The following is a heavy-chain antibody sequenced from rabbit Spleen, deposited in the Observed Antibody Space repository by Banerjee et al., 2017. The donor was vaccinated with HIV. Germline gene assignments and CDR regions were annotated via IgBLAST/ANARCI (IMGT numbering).Heavy chain of an antibody. CDR1: GFDFSNYG. CDR2: IEPVFLSV. J-gene: IGHJ6*01. V-gene: IGHV1S7*01. CDR3: AREMSYSIGSASYYGMDL. D-gene: IGHD7-1*01. Sequence: QLVESGGGLVQPGGSLKLSCKASGFDFSNYGVTWVRQAPGKGLEWIGFIEPVFLSVHYASWVNGRFTISSHNAQNTLYLQLNSLTAADTATYFCAREMSYSIGSASYYGMDLWGPGTLVTVS.